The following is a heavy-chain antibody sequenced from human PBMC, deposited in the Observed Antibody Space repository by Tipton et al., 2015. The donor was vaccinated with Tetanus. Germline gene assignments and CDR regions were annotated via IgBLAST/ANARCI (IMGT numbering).Heavy chain of an antibody. V-gene: IGHV4-39*01. CDR3: ASHWELLYYFDY. Sequence: LRLSCTVSGGSISSSSYYWGWIRQPPGKGLEWIGSIYYSGSTYYNPSLKSRVTISVDTSKNQFSLKLSPVTAADTAVYYCASHWELLYYFDYWGQGTLVTVSS. D-gene: IGHD1-26*01. CDR2: IYYSGST. J-gene: IGHJ4*02. CDR1: GGSISSSSYY.